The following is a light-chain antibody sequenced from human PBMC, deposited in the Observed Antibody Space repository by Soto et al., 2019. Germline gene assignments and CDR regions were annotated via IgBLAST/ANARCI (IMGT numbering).Light chain of an antibody. CDR1: QSLLPITGETF. CDR3: LQSTQLPPT. J-gene: IGKJ5*01. CDR2: EAS. V-gene: IGKV2D-29*01. Sequence: EIVMTQAPLSLAFAPGQPASISCRSSQSLLPITGETFLFCYLQKPGQPPQLLIYEASTRVSGVPDRFSGSGSGTDFTLDISRVETDDAGIYYCLQSTQLPPTFGQGTRLEIK.